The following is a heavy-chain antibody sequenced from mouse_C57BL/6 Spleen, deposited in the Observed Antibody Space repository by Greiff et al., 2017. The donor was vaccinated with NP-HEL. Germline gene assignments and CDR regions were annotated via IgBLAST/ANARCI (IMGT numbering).Heavy chain of an antibody. CDR1: GFTFSSYA. J-gene: IGHJ4*01. CDR3: ARGDGPMDY. V-gene: IGHV5-4*03. D-gene: IGHD2-3*01. Sequence: EVKLMESGGGLVKPGGSLKLSCAASGFTFSSYAMSWVRQTPEKRLEWVATISDGGSYTYYPDNVKGRFTISRDNAKNNLYLQMSHLKSEDTAMYYCARGDGPMDYWGQGTSVTVSS. CDR2: ISDGGSYT.